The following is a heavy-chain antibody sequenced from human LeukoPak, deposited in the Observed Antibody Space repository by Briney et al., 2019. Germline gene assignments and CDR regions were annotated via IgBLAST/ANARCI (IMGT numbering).Heavy chain of an antibody. J-gene: IGHJ3*02. D-gene: IGHD6-19*01. CDR1: GFTFSSYE. CDR3: AREGIAVAGTQNAFDI. Sequence: PGGSLRLSCAASGFTFSSYEMNWVRQAPGKGLEWVSYISSSGSTIYYADSVKGRFTISRDNAKNSLYLQMNSLRAEDTAVYYCAREGIAVAGTQNAFDIWGQGTMVTVSS. CDR2: ISSSGSTI. V-gene: IGHV3-48*03.